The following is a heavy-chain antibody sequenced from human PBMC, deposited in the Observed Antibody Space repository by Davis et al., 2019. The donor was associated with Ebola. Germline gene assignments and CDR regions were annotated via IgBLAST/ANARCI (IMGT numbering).Heavy chain of an antibody. J-gene: IGHJ5*02. D-gene: IGHD2-21*02. CDR3: AKDLRVTMTVPGWFDP. V-gene: IGHV3-23*01. Sequence: PGGSLRLSCEASGFTFNSYAMSWVRQAPGKGLEWVSVISGGGDSKYYADSVKGRFTISRDNSKNTLFLQMNSLRAEDTAVYYCAKDLRVTMTVPGWFDPWGQGTPVTVSS. CDR2: ISGGGDSK. CDR1: GFTFNSYA.